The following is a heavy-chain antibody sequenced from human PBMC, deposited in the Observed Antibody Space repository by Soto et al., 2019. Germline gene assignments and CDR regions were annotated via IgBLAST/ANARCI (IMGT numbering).Heavy chain of an antibody. Sequence: GGSLRLSCAASGFTFSSYAMHWVRQAPGKGLEWVAVISYDGSNKYYADSVKGRFTISRDNSKNTLYLQMNSLRAEDTAVYYCARGGSYDSSGYYFYKFDYWGQGTLVTVSS. V-gene: IGHV3-30-3*01. CDR3: ARGGSYDSSGYYFYKFDY. CDR2: ISYDGSNK. D-gene: IGHD3-22*01. J-gene: IGHJ4*02. CDR1: GFTFSSYA.